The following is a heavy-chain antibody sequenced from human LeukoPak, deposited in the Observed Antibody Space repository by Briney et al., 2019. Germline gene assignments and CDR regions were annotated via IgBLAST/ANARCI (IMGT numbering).Heavy chain of an antibody. V-gene: IGHV3-21*01. CDR1: GFTFSNYA. CDR3: ARARGRSINDAFDI. J-gene: IGHJ3*02. CDR2: ISASGITT. Sequence: GGSLRLSCAASGFTFSNYAMSWVRQAPGKGLEWVSGISASGITTYYADSVKGRFTISRDSAKNSLYLQMNSLRAEDTAVYYCARARGRSINDAFDIWGQGTMVTVSS. D-gene: IGHD3-16*01.